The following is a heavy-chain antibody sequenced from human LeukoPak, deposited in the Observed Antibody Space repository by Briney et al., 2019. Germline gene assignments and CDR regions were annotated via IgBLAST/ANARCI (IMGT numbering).Heavy chain of an antibody. D-gene: IGHD3-22*01. V-gene: IGHV1-18*01. CDR2: IRAYNGNT. Sequence: GASVKVSCKASGYXFTSYGMSWVRQAPGQGLEWMGWIRAYNGNTNYAQKLQGRVTMTTDTSTSTAYIELRSLRSDDTAVYYCARATQYYYDSSGYFDYWGQGTLVTVSS. J-gene: IGHJ4*02. CDR1: GYXFTSYG. CDR3: ARATQYYYDSSGYFDY.